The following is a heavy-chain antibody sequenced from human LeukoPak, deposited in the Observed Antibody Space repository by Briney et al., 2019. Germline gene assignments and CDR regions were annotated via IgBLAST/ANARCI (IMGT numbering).Heavy chain of an antibody. CDR1: GGSFSDYY. D-gene: IGHD2-2*01. J-gene: IGHJ6*04. V-gene: IGHV4-34*01. CDR3: ARLGYCSSTSCHGGYYYGMDV. CDR2: INHSGST. Sequence: SETLSLTCAVYGGSFSDYYWSWVRQPPGKGLEWIGEINHSGSTNYNPSLKSRVTISVDTSKNQFSLKLSSVTAADTAVYYCARLGYCSSTSCHGGYYYGMDVWGKGTTVTVSS.